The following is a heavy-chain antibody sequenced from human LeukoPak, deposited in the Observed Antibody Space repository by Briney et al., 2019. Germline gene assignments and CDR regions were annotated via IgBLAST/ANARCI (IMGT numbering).Heavy chain of an antibody. CDR1: GFTFSSYS. CDR3: AKDRYYYDSSGYLGY. Sequence: GGSLRLSCAASGFTFSSYSMNWVCQAPGKGLEWVSAISGSGGSTYYADSVKGRFTISRDNSKNTLYLQMNSLRAEDTAVYYCAKDRYYYDSSGYLGYWGQGTLVTVSS. J-gene: IGHJ4*02. V-gene: IGHV3-23*01. D-gene: IGHD3-22*01. CDR2: ISGSGGST.